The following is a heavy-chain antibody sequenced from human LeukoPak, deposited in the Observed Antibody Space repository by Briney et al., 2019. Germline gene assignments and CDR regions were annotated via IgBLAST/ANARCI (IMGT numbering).Heavy chain of an antibody. Sequence: GGSLRLSCAASGFTFSSYGMHWVRQAPGKGLEWVAVISYDGSNKYYADSVKGRFTISRDNSKNTLYLQMNSLRAEDTAVYCCAAGSNEDYWGQGTLVTVSS. J-gene: IGHJ4*02. CDR1: GFTFSSYG. CDR3: AAGSNEDY. V-gene: IGHV3-30*03. CDR2: ISYDGSNK. D-gene: IGHD1-1*01.